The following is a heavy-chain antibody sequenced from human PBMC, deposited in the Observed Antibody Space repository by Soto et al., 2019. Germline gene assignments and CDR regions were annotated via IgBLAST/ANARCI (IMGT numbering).Heavy chain of an antibody. CDR2: ISSSSSYI. J-gene: IGHJ4*02. CDR1: GFTFSSYS. V-gene: IGHV3-21*01. D-gene: IGHD6-19*01. CDR3: AREISSGCDY. Sequence: VQLVASGGGLVQPGGSLSLSCAASGFTFSSYSLHWVRQAPGQGLEWVSSISSSSSYIYYADSVKGRFTISRDNAKNSLYLQMNSLRAEDTAVYYCAREISSGCDYWGQGTLVTVSS.